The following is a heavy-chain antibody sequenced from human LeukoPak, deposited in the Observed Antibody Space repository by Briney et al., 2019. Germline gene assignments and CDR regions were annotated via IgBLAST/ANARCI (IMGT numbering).Heavy chain of an antibody. CDR3: ARRTDRAFWYLDH. J-gene: IGHJ4*02. CDR2: IIPIFGTA. CDR1: GGTFSSYA. Sequence: SVKVSCKASGGTFSSYAISWVRQAPGQGLEWMGGIIPIFGTANYAQKFQGRVTITADESTSTAYMELSSLKASDTAIYYCARRTDRAFWYLDHWGQGTLVTVTS. V-gene: IGHV1-69*13.